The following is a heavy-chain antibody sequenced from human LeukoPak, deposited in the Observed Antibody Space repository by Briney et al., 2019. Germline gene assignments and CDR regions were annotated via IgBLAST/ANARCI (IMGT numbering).Heavy chain of an antibody. V-gene: IGHV3-23*01. CDR2: MSVSGGST. CDR3: AKDGVGDSSGYYLLEH. CDR1: GFTFTSYA. Sequence: GGSLRLSCAASGFTFTSYAMSWVSQAPGKGLEWVSAMSVSGGSTYYADSVKGRFTVSRDNSKNTLYLEMKSLRGEDTAVYYCAKDGVGDSSGYYLLEHWGQGTLVTVSS. D-gene: IGHD3-22*01. J-gene: IGHJ1*01.